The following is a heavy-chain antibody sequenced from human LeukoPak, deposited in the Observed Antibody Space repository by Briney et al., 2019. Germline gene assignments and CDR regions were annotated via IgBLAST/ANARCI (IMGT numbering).Heavy chain of an antibody. J-gene: IGHJ5*02. CDR3: ARDQGDIVGATFWFDP. CDR1: GGSISSYY. CDR2: IYTSGST. V-gene: IGHV4-4*07. D-gene: IGHD1-26*01. Sequence: SETLSLTCTVCGGSISSYYWSWIRQPAGKGLEWIGRIYTSGSTNYNPSLKSRVTMSVDTSKNQFSLKLSSVTAADTAVYYCARDQGDIVGATFWFDPWGQGTLVTVSS.